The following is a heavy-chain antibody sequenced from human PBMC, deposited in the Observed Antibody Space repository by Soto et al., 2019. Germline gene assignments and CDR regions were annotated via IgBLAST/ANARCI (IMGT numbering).Heavy chain of an antibody. CDR3: ARNDYDYVWESPGGDAFDI. CDR1: GGSISSGDYY. J-gene: IGHJ3*02. D-gene: IGHD3-16*01. Sequence: QVQLQESGPGLVKPSQTLSLTCTVSGGSISSGDYYWNWIRQPPGKGLEWIGFIYNSGNTYYNPSLKSRLTISLDTSKNQFSLKLTSVTAADTAVYYCARNDYDYVWESPGGDAFDIWGQGTLITVSS. V-gene: IGHV4-30-4*01. CDR2: IYNSGNT.